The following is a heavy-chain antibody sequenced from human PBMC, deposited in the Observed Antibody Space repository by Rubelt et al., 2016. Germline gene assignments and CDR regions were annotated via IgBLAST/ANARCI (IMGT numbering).Heavy chain of an antibody. Sequence: QLVESGGGLVQPGRSLRLSCTASGFAFNDYAMHWVRQAPGKGLEWVSGISWNSGSMAYADSVKGRFTISRDNARSSLHLQMNSLRAEDTAVYYCARDWTLIAVAGTVSESDSWGQGTLVTVSS. CDR2: ISWNSGSM. D-gene: IGHD6-19*01. CDR3: ARDWTLIAVAGTVSESDS. CDR1: GFAFNDYA. V-gene: IGHV3-9*01. J-gene: IGHJ5*01.